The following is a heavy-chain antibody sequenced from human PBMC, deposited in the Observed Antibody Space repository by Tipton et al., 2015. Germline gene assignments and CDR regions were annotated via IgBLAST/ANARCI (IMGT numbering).Heavy chain of an antibody. CDR2: IYSSGST. D-gene: IGHD4-17*01. CDR3: ASLLLYGDYVHGLGY. V-gene: IGHV4-59*04. Sequence: TLSLTCTVSGGSISGNYWTWIRQPPGKGLEWIGYIYSSGSTNYNPSLKSRVAMSVDTSNNHFSLRLTSLTASDTAVYYCASLLLYGDYVHGLGYWGRGTLVTVSS. J-gene: IGHJ4*02. CDR1: GGSISGNY.